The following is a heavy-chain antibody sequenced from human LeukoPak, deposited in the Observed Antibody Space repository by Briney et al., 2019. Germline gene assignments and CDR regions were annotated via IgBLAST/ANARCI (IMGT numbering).Heavy chain of an antibody. D-gene: IGHD5-12*01. CDR2: IKTKGEGETT. CDR3: TSRVATTNDY. CDR1: GFSFSNYN. Sequence: GGSLRLSCAASGFSFSNYNMNWVRQAPGKGLEWVGRIKTKGEGETTGFAAPVKGRFTMSRDDSKNTLYLQMNSLKIEDTAIYYCTSRVATTNDYWGQGTLVTVSS. J-gene: IGHJ4*02. V-gene: IGHV3-15*01.